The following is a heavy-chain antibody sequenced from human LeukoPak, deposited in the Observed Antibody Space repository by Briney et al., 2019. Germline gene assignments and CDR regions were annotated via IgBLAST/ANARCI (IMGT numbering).Heavy chain of an antibody. J-gene: IGHJ6*03. V-gene: IGHV4-59*01. D-gene: IGHD3-22*01. CDR3: ATIINITMIDNYSMDV. CDR1: GGSMSSYY. Sequence: KPSETLSLTCTVSGGSMSSYYWSWIRQPPGKGLEWIGYIYYSGSTTFNPSPKSRVTMSVDTSNSQFSLKLSSVTAADTAVYYCATIINITMIDNYSMDVWGKGTTVTVSS. CDR2: IYYSGST.